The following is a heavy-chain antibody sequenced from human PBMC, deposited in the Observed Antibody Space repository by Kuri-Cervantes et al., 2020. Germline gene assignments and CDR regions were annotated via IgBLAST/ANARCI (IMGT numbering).Heavy chain of an antibody. CDR2: ISYDGSNK. CDR3: AKVTDYYGSGRMDV. J-gene: IGHJ6*02. V-gene: IGHV3-30-3*01. CDR1: GFKFSDYA. D-gene: IGHD3-10*01. Sequence: GGSLRLSCAASGFKFSDYAMHWVRQAPGKGLEWVGFISYDGSNKYYADSVQGRFTISRDNSKNTLYLQMNSLRAEDTAVYYCAKVTDYYGSGRMDVWGQGTTVTVSS.